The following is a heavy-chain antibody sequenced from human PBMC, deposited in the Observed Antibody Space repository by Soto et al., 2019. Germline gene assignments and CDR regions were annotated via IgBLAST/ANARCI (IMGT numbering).Heavy chain of an antibody. CDR3: ARGPYSSRGNAY. Sequence: SETLSLTCAVYGGSFSGYYWSWIRQPPGKGLEWIGEINHSGSTNYNPSLKSRVTISVDTSKNQFSLKLSSVTAADTAVYYCARGPYSSRGNAYWGQGTLVTVS. J-gene: IGHJ1*01. CDR2: INHSGST. D-gene: IGHD6-13*01. CDR1: GGSFSGYY. V-gene: IGHV4-34*01.